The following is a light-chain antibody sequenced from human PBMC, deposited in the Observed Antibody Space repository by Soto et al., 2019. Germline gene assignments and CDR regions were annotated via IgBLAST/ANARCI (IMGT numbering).Light chain of an antibody. CDR2: DAS. CDR3: QQYNKWPPVT. J-gene: IGKJ4*01. Sequence: EIVLTQSPATLSLSPGERATLSCRASQSVSSRYLAWYQQKPGQAPRLLIFDASTRATGIPARFSGSGSGTEFTLTISSLQSEDFAVYYCQQYNKWPPVTFGGGTKVDIK. CDR1: QSVSSRY. V-gene: IGKV3-15*01.